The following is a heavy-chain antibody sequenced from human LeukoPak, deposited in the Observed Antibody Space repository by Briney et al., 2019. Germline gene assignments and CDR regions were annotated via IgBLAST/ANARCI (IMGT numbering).Heavy chain of an antibody. Sequence: PSETLSLTCAVYGGSFSGYYWSWIRQPPGKGLEWIGEINHSGSTNYNPSLKSRVTISVDTSKNQFSLKLSSVTAADTAVYYCASKSLSVTTLTTGWFDPWGQGTLVTVSS. CDR1: GGSFSGYY. V-gene: IGHV4-34*01. D-gene: IGHD4-17*01. CDR3: ASKSLSVTTLTTGWFDP. J-gene: IGHJ5*02. CDR2: INHSGST.